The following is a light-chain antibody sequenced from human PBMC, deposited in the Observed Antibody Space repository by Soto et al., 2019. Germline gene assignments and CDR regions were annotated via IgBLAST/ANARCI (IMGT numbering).Light chain of an antibody. V-gene: IGKV2D-29*01. CDR3: MQSTLIPPT. CDR1: QSLLHITGETF. Sequence: DFVMTQTPLSLSVAPGEPSSISCKSSQSLLHITGETFLSWSLQKAGQPPXLPIYEVSNRFSGVPARFSGSGSGTDFTLDISRVEDEDVGIYYCMQSTLIPPTFGQGTRLE. CDR2: EVS. J-gene: IGKJ5*01.